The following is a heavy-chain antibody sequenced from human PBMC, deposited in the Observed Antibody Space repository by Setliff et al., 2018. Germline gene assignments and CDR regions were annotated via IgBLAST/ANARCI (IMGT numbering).Heavy chain of an antibody. Sequence: SETLSLTCTVSDDSFTSSRYYWGWIRQAPGSGLEWIGSISYSGTPYYNASVESRVTISIDTSRNQFSLELRSVTVADTATYYCVRPGGTTVVARHFDYWGQGTQVTVSS. CDR3: VRPGGTTVVARHFDY. D-gene: IGHD2-15*01. J-gene: IGHJ4*02. CDR2: ISYSGTP. V-gene: IGHV4-39*01. CDR1: DDSFTSSRYY.